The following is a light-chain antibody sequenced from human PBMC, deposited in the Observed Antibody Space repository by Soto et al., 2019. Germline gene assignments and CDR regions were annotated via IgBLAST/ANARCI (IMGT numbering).Light chain of an antibody. CDR1: QTIHSF. J-gene: IGKJ1*01. CDR2: DAS. CDR3: QQFHSFPWT. Sequence: DIQMTQSPSTLSASVRDRVTITCRASQTIHSFLAWYQQKAGKAPKLLIYDASNLESGVPSRFSGSGSGTEFTLTVSSRQPDDFATFYCQQFHSFPWTFGQGTKVEI. V-gene: IGKV1-5*01.